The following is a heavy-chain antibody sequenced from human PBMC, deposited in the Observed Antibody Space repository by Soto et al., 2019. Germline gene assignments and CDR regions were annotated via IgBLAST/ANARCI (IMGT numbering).Heavy chain of an antibody. CDR1: GFSFSNFW. CDR2: IKQDGTEK. V-gene: IGHV3-7*01. J-gene: IGHJ6*02. CDR3: ARGLFNYSYGMDV. Sequence: GGSLRLSCAASGFSFSNFWMNWVRQAPGKGLEWVANIKQDGTEKYDVDSVKGRFTISRDNAKNSLYLQMNSLRAEDTAVYYCARGLFNYSYGMDVWGQGTTVTVSS.